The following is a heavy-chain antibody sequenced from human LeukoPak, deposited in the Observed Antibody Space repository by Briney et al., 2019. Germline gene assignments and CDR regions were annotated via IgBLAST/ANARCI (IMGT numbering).Heavy chain of an antibody. Sequence: ASVKVSCKASGYTFTSYDINWVRQATGQGLEWMGWMNPNSGNTGYAQKFQGRVTMTRNTSISTAYMELSSLRSEDTAVYYCARGRRYCSGGSCYGHSWFDPWGQGTPVTVSS. CDR2: MNPNSGNT. J-gene: IGHJ5*02. CDR3: ARGRRYCSGGSCYGHSWFDP. D-gene: IGHD2-15*01. V-gene: IGHV1-8*01. CDR1: GYTFTSYD.